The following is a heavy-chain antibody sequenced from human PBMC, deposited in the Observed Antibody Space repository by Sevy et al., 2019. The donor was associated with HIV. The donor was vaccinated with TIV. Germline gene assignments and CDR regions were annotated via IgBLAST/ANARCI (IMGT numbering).Heavy chain of an antibody. Sequence: VSVKVSCKASGYTFTSYRIYWVRQAPGQGLESMGWISAHNGDTNYAQKFQGRVTMITDTSTTTAYMDLRSLRSDDTALYYCARANCSGGRCYSLAYWGQGTLVTVSS. CDR2: ISAHNGDT. CDR1: GYTFTSYR. J-gene: IGHJ4*02. D-gene: IGHD2-15*01. CDR3: ARANCSGGRCYSLAY. V-gene: IGHV1-18*01.